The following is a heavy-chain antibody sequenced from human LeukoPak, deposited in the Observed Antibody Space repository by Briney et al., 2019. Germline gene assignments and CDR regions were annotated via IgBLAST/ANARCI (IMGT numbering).Heavy chain of an antibody. CDR2: INPNSGGT. J-gene: IGHJ5*02. CDR3: ARVRGEGVYGSGSSPGWFDP. CDR1: GYTFTGYY. D-gene: IGHD3-10*01. V-gene: IGHV1-2*02. Sequence: GASVKVSCKASGYTFTGYYMHWVRQAPGQGLEWMGWINPNSGGTNYAQKFQGRVTMTRDTSISTAYMELSRLRSDDTAVYYCARVRGEGVYGSGSSPGWFDPWGQGTLVTVSS.